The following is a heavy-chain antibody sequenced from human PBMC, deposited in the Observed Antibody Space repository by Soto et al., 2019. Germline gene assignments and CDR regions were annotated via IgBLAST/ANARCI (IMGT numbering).Heavy chain of an antibody. CDR3: ARRTVGWYFDL. J-gene: IGHJ2*01. Sequence: GGSLRLSCAASGFTFSIYAMNWVRQAPGKGLEWVSVISGSGGSTYYADSVKGRFTISRDNSNNTLYLQMNSLRAEDTAVYYCARRTVGWYFDLWGRGTLVTVSS. D-gene: IGHD4-17*01. CDR1: GFTFSIYA. V-gene: IGHV3-23*01. CDR2: ISGSGGST.